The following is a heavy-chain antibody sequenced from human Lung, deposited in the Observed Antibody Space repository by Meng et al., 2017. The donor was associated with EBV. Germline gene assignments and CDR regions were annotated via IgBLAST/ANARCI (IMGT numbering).Heavy chain of an antibody. CDR1: EFPFSRYG. V-gene: IGHV3-74*01. CDR2: LNEDGGVT. D-gene: IGHD1-14*01. J-gene: IGHJ4*02. Sequence: VVVVGPGGSVVKAGGCLRLSSESAEFPFSRYGMHWVRQAPGRGLMGGSRLNEDGGVTDYADSVKGRFTIYRDNARNTLYLQMHNLRVEDTATYFCSRDLAGADDSWGQGTLVTVSS. CDR3: SRDLAGADDS.